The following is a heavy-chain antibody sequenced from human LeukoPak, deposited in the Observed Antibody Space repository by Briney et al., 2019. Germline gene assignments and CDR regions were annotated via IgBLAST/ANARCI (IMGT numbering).Heavy chain of an antibody. D-gene: IGHD2-2*01. CDR2: IYYSGST. CDR3: ARVQNPRADIVVVPAASGMDV. V-gene: IGHV4-59*01. Sequence: PETLSLTCTVSGGSISSYYWSWIRQPPGKGLEWIGYIYYSGSTNYNPSLKSRVTISVDTSKNQFSLKLSSVTAADTAVYYCARVQNPRADIVVVPAASGMDVWGQGTTVTVSS. CDR1: GGSISSYY. J-gene: IGHJ6*02.